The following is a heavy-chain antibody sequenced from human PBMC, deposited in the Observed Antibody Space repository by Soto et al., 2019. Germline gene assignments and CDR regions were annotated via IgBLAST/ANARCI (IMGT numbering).Heavy chain of an antibody. CDR3: AREVTTYYYYYGMDV. CDR2: IKSKTDGGTT. D-gene: IGHD1-1*01. J-gene: IGHJ6*02. Sequence: TGGSLRLSCAASGFTFSTAWMNWVRQAPGKGLEWVGRIKSKTDGGTTDYAAPVKGRFTISRDDSKKTLYLQMNSLSAEDSAVYYCAREVTTYYYYYGMDVWGQGTTVTVSS. V-gene: IGHV3-15*07. CDR1: GFTFSTAW.